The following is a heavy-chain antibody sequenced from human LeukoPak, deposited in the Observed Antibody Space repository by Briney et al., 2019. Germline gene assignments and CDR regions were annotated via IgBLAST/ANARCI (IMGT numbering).Heavy chain of an antibody. CDR1: GFTVSSNY. J-gene: IGHJ4*02. D-gene: IGHD3-10*01. Sequence: GGSLRLSCAASGFTVSSNYMSWVRQAPGKGLEWVSVIYSGGSTNYADSVKGRFTISRDNSKNTLYLQMNSLRAEDTAVYYCVKCRLGDLYFDYWGQGTLVTVSS. CDR2: IYSGGST. CDR3: VKCRLGDLYFDY. V-gene: IGHV3-66*01.